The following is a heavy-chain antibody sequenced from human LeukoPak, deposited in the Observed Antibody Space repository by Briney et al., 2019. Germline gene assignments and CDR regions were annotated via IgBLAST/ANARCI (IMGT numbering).Heavy chain of an antibody. Sequence: SVKVSCKASGYTFTSYAISWVRQAPGQGLEWMGRIIPILGIANYAQKFQGRVTITADKSTSTAYMELSSLKASDTAMYYCARRIGSGSYPCYDYWGQGTLVTVSS. V-gene: IGHV1-69*04. CDR1: GYTFTSYA. CDR3: ARRIGSGSYPCYDY. CDR2: IIPILGIA. J-gene: IGHJ4*02. D-gene: IGHD3-10*01.